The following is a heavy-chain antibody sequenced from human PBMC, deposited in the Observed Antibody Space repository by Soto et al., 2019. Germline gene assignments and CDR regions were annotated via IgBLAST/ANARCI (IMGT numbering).Heavy chain of an antibody. Sequence: SETLSLTCTVSGGPINSGNYYWSWIRQHPGKGLEWIGYIYYSGSTYYNPSLKSRLIISVDTSKNQFSLRLNSVTAADTAVYYCGREGGRGEGYNAVHSWGRGALVTVSS. CDR1: GGPINSGNYY. CDR2: IYYSGST. V-gene: IGHV4-31*03. J-gene: IGHJ4*02. D-gene: IGHD2-2*02. CDR3: GREGGRGEGYNAVHS.